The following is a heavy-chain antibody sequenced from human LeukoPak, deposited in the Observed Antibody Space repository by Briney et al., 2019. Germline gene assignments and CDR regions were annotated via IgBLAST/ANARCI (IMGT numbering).Heavy chain of an antibody. CDR3: AKSEGLYYDSSGLGAFDI. V-gene: IGHV3-23*01. CDR2: ISGSGGST. CDR1: GFTFSSYA. J-gene: IGHJ3*02. D-gene: IGHD3-22*01. Sequence: GGSLRLSCAASGFTFSSYAMSWVRQAPGKGLEWVSAISGSGGSTYYADPVKGRFTISRDNPKNTLYLQMNSLRAEDTAVYYCAKSEGLYYDSSGLGAFDIWGQGTMVTVSS.